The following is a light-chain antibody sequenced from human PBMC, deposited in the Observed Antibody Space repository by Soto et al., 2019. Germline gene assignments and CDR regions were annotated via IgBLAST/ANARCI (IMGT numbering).Light chain of an antibody. J-gene: IGKJ4*01. CDR3: HQFIL. CDR1: QGISSA. V-gene: IGKV1-13*02. CDR2: DAS. Sequence: AIQLTQSPSSLSASVGDRVTITCRASQGISSALAWYQQKPGKAPKLLIYDASSLESVVPSRFRGSGSGTDFTLTISSLQPEDVDTYYCHQFILFGGGTKVEIK.